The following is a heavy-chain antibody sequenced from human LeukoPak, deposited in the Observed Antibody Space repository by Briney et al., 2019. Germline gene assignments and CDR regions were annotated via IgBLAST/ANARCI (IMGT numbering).Heavy chain of an antibody. V-gene: IGHV3-66*02. CDR3: ARKGYSYGFYHFDY. CDR2: IYSGGST. Sequence: GGSLRLSCAASGFTFSSYGMSWVRQAPGKGLEWVSVIYSGGSTYYADSVKGRFTISRDNSKNTLYLQMNSLRAEDTAVYYCARKGYSYGFYHFDYWGQGTLVTVSS. D-gene: IGHD5-18*01. J-gene: IGHJ4*02. CDR1: GFTFSSYG.